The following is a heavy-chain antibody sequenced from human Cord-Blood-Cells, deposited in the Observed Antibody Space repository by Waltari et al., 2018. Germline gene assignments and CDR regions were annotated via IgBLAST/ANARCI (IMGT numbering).Heavy chain of an antibody. CDR2: IYYSGST. D-gene: IGHD1-7*01. J-gene: IGHJ4*02. CDR3: ARLGELELPFDY. Sequence: QLQLQESGPGLVKPSETLSLTCTVSGGSISSSSYYWGWIRQPPGKGLEWIGSIYYSGSTYYTPPLKSRVPISVDTSKNQFSLKLSSVTAADTAVYYCARLGELELPFDYWGQGTLVTVSS. CDR1: GGSISSSSYY. V-gene: IGHV4-39*01.